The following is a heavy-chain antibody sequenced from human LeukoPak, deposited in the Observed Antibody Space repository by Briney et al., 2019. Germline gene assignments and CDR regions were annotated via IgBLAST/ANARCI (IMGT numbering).Heavy chain of an antibody. D-gene: IGHD6-19*01. Sequence: SETLSLSCTVSGGSISSYYWSWIRQPPGKGLEWIGYIYYSGSTNYNPSLKSRVTISVDTSKNQCSLKLSSVTAADTAVYYCARGGSSGWSPIDYWGQGTLVTVSS. V-gene: IGHV4-59*01. CDR3: ARGGSSGWSPIDY. CDR1: GGSISSYY. CDR2: IYYSGST. J-gene: IGHJ4*02.